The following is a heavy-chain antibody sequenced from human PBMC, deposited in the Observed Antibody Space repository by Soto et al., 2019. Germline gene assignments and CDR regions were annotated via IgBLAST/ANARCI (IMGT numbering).Heavy chain of an antibody. CDR2: IYWDDDK. Sequence: QITLKESGPTLVKPTQTLTLTCTFSGFSLSTSYVGVGWIRQPPGKALEWLALIYWDDDKRYSPSLKSRLTITTYTSKSHVVLTMTNMDPVDTATYYCAHSGDLEVVDYWVQGTLVTVSS. D-gene: IGHD2-21*01. J-gene: IGHJ4*02. CDR1: GFSLSTSYVG. CDR3: AHSGDLEVVDY. V-gene: IGHV2-5*02.